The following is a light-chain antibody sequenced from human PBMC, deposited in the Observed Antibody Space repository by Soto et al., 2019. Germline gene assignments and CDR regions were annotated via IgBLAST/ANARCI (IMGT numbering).Light chain of an antibody. CDR3: QQYGSSPPT. J-gene: IGKJ1*01. CDR1: ESVASNY. CDR2: GAS. Sequence: DIVMTQSPGTLSLPPGERATLSCRASESVASNYLAWYQQKPGQAPRLLIYGASSRATGIPDRFSGSGSGTDFTLTTSRLEPEDFAVYYCQQYGSSPPTFGQGTKVDIK. V-gene: IGKV3-20*01.